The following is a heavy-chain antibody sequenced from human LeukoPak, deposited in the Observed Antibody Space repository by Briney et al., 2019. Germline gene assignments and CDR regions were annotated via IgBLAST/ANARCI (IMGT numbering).Heavy chain of an antibody. D-gene: IGHD5-12*01. V-gene: IGHV3-23*01. J-gene: IGHJ4*02. Sequence: PGGSLRLSCAASGFTFSSYAMSWVRQAPGKGLEWVSAISGSGGSTYYADSVEGRFTISRDNSKNTLYLQMNSLRAEDTAVYYCAKDRVQWLRLPRSDFDYWGQGTLVTVSS. CDR1: GFTFSSYA. CDR2: ISGSGGST. CDR3: AKDRVQWLRLPRSDFDY.